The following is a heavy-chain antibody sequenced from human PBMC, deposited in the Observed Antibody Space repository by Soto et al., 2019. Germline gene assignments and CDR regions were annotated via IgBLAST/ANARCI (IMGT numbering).Heavy chain of an antibody. CDR2: IYYSGST. CDR3: ASPGIAAAGTGSDY. V-gene: IGHV4-39*01. D-gene: IGHD6-13*01. Sequence: SETLSLTCTVSGGSISSSSYYWGWIRQPPGKGLEWIGSIYYSGSTYYNPSLKSRVTISVDTSKNQFSLKLSSVTAADTTVYYCASPGIAAAGTGSDYWGQGTLVTVSS. J-gene: IGHJ4*02. CDR1: GGSISSSSYY.